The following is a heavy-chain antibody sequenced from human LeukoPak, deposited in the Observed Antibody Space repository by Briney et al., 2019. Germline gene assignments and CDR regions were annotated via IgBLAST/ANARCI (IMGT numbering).Heavy chain of an antibody. Sequence: SETLSLTCAVSGYSISSGYYWGWIRQPPGKGLEWIGSIYHSGSTYYNLSLNSRVTISVDTSKNQFSLKLSSVTAADTAVYYCARLDSGGSWYSVGAFDIWGQGTMVTVSS. CDR2: IYHSGST. J-gene: IGHJ3*02. D-gene: IGHD2-15*01. CDR3: ARLDSGGSWYSVGAFDI. CDR1: GYSISSGYY. V-gene: IGHV4-38-2*01.